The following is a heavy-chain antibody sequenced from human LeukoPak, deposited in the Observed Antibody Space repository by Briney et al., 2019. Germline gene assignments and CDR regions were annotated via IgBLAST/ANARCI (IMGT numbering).Heavy chain of an antibody. J-gene: IGHJ3*02. Sequence: PSETLSPTCTVSDGSITTTNFYWGWIRQPPGKGLEWIGSVYYSGTTYYSPSLQSRLSISVDTSKNQFSLRLKSVTAADTAVYYCASAGYSTAWYKAGGAFDIWGQGTMVTVSS. V-gene: IGHV4-39*07. D-gene: IGHD6-13*01. CDR2: VYYSGTT. CDR1: DGSITTTNFY. CDR3: ASAGYSTAWYKAGGAFDI.